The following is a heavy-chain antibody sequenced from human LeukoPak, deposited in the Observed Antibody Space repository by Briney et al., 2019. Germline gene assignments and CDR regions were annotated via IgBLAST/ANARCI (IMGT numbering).Heavy chain of an antibody. J-gene: IGHJ6*04. CDR1: GGSISSYY. CDR3: ARDVPGNRAVDV. Sequence: SETLSLTCTVSGGSISSYYWSWIRQPPGKGLDWIGYIYYSGSTNYNPSLKSRVTISVDTSKNQFSLKLSSVTAADTAVYYCARDVPGNRAVDVWGKGTTVTVSS. CDR2: IYYSGST. V-gene: IGHV4-59*01. D-gene: IGHD4-23*01.